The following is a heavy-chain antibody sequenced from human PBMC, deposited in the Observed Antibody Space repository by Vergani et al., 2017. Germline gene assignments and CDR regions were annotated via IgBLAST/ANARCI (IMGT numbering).Heavy chain of an antibody. CDR1: GFTFTNFA. CDR3: TKGSRGYTGYFFDY. D-gene: IGHD5-12*01. V-gene: IGHV3-48*03. J-gene: IGHJ4*02. Sequence: EVQLLESGGNLVQPGGSLRLSCAASGFTFTNFAMTWVRQAPGMGLEWVSYISSSGTIVYYADSVKGRFTISRDNAKNSLYLQMNSLRAEDTAVYYCTKGSRGYTGYFFDYWGQGTLATVSS. CDR2: ISSSGTIV.